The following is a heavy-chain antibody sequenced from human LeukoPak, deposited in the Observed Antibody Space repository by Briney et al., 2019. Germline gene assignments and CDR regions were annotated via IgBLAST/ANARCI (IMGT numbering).Heavy chain of an antibody. D-gene: IGHD6-13*01. CDR1: GFTFSSYS. V-gene: IGHV3-21*01. J-gene: IGHJ2*01. CDR2: ISSSSSYI. Sequence: GGSLRLSCAASGFTFSSYSMNWVRQAPGKGLEWVSSISSSSSYIYYADSVKGRFTISRDNAKNSLYLQMNSLRAEDTAVYYCARDGNPAAAAGNWYFDLWGRGTLVTVSS. CDR3: ARDGNPAAAAGNWYFDL.